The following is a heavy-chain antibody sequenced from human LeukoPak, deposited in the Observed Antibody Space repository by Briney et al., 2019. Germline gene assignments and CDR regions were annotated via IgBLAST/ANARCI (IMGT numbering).Heavy chain of an antibody. CDR1: GGTFSSYA. V-gene: IGHV1-69*05. D-gene: IGHD3-3*01. J-gene: IGHJ3*02. CDR2: IIPIFGTA. Sequence: SVKVSCKASGGTFSSYAISWVRQAPGQGLEWMGRIIPIFGTANYAQKFQGRVTITTDESTSTAYMELSSLRSEDTAVYYCARDRGDFWSGYYNRTHAFDIWGQGTTVTVSS. CDR3: ARDRGDFWSGYYNRTHAFDI.